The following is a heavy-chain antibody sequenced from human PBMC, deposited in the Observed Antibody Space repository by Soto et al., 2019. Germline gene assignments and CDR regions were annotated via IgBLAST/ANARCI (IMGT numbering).Heavy chain of an antibody. V-gene: IGHV3-30*18. Sequence: QVQLVESGGGVVQPGRSLRLSCAASGFTFSSYGMHWVRQAPGKGLEWVAVISYDGSNKYYADSVKGRFTISRDNSKNTLYMKMNSLRAEDTAVYYCAKNSPVGVLGYYDSSGYLDAFDIWGQGTMVTVSS. CDR1: GFTFSSYG. J-gene: IGHJ3*02. CDR3: AKNSPVGVLGYYDSSGYLDAFDI. D-gene: IGHD3-22*01. CDR2: ISYDGSNK.